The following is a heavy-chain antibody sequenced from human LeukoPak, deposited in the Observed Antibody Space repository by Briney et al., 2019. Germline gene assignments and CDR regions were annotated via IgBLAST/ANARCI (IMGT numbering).Heavy chain of an antibody. D-gene: IGHD6-19*01. CDR1: GFTFSSYG. CDR3: ATTGYSSGRVDY. J-gene: IGHJ4*02. Sequence: PGGTLRLSCAASGFTFSSYGMSWVRQAPGKGLEWVSAISGSGGSTYYADSVKGRFTISRDNSKNTLYLQMNSLRAEDTAVYYCATTGYSSGRVDYWGQGTLVTVSS. CDR2: ISGSGGST. V-gene: IGHV3-23*01.